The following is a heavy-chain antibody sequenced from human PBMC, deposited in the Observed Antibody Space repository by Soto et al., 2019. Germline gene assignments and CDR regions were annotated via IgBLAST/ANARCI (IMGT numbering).Heavy chain of an antibody. Sequence: SETLSLTCTVSGGSINSGGYYWSWIRQPPGKGLEWIGEINHSGSTNYNPSLKSRVTISVDTSKNQFSLKLSSVTAADTAVYYCARSPIAARQFRLQNYGMDVWGQGTTVTVSS. CDR3: ARSPIAARQFRLQNYGMDV. D-gene: IGHD6-6*01. CDR2: INHSGST. CDR1: GGSINSGGYY. J-gene: IGHJ6*02. V-gene: IGHV4-34*01.